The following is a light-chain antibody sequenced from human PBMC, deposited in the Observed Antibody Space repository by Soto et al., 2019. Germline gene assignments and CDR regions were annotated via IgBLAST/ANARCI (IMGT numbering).Light chain of an antibody. V-gene: IGKV1-5*03. CDR1: QSISSW. Sequence: DIQMTQSPSTLSASVGDRVSITCRASQSISSWLAWYQQKPGKPPKLLIYAASSLESGVPSRFSGGGSGTDFTLTISSVQPDDLATYYCQQYSNLASFVGGTKVEIK. CDR3: QQYSNLAS. CDR2: AAS. J-gene: IGKJ4*01.